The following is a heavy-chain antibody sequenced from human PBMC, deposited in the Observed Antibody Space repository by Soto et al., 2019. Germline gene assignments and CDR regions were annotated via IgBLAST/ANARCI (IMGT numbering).Heavy chain of an antibody. V-gene: IGHV4-31*03. CDR2: IYYSGST. Sequence: QVQLQESGPGLVKPSQTLSLTCTVSGGSISSGGYYWSWIRQHPGKGLEWIGYIYYSGSTYYNPSLMSRVTISVDTSKNQFSLKLSSVTAADTAVYYCARDETAYDSSGYYYVEYFQHWGQGTLVTVSS. CDR1: GGSISSGGYY. D-gene: IGHD3-22*01. CDR3: ARDETAYDSSGYYYVEYFQH. J-gene: IGHJ1*01.